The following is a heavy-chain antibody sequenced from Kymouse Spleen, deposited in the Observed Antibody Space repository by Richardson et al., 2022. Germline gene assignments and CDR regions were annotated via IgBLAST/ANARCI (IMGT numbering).Heavy chain of an antibody. CDR2: IKSKTDGGTT. CDR3: TTDLYGSGSYYNGDFDY. CDR1: GFTFSNAW. D-gene: IGHD3-10*01. Sequence: EVQLVESGGGLVKPGGSLRLSCAASGFTFSNAWMSWVRQAPGKGLEWVGRIKSKTDGGTTDYAAPVKGRFTISRDDSKNTLYLQMNSLKTEDTAVYYCTTDLYGSGSYYNGDFDYWGQGTLVTVSS. J-gene: IGHJ4*02. V-gene: IGHV3-15*01.